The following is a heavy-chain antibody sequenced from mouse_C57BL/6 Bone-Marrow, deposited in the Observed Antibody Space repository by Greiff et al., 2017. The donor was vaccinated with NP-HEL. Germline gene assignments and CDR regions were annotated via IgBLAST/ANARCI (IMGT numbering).Heavy chain of an antibody. CDR3: ARPGGSNNYFDY. CDR2: ISNGGGST. D-gene: IGHD1-1*01. Sequence: EVQRVESGGGLVQPGGSLKLSCAASGFTFSDYYMYWVRQTPEKRLEWVAYISNGGGSTYYPDTVKGRFTISRDNAKNTLYLQMSRLKSEDTAMYYCARPGGSNNYFDYWGQGTTLTVSS. CDR1: GFTFSDYY. J-gene: IGHJ2*01. V-gene: IGHV5-12*01.